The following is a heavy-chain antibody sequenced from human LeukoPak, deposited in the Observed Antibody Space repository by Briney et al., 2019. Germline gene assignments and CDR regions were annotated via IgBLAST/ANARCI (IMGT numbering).Heavy chain of an antibody. V-gene: IGHV3-7*03. D-gene: IGHD2-15*01. CDR1: GFTFSNYW. J-gene: IGHJ5*02. Sequence: QPGGSLRLSCAASGFTFSNYWMAWVRQAPAKGLEWVANIKQDGSEKYYVDSVRGRFTISRDNAKNSLFLEMNSLGAEDTAVYYCARDPRSAGRYNWFDPWGQGTLVTVSS. CDR2: IKQDGSEK. CDR3: ARDPRSAGRYNWFDP.